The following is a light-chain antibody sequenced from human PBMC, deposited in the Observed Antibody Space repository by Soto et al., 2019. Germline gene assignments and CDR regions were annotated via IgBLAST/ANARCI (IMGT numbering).Light chain of an antibody. V-gene: IGKV1-5*03. Sequence: DIQMTQSPSTLSASVGDRVTITCRASQSINGWLAWYQQKPGKAPRLLIYRASSLEGGVPSRFSSSGSGAEFTLTISSLQPDDFATYYCQHYDSYSGTFGPGTKVDIK. CDR1: QSINGW. CDR3: QHYDSYSGT. CDR2: RAS. J-gene: IGKJ3*01.